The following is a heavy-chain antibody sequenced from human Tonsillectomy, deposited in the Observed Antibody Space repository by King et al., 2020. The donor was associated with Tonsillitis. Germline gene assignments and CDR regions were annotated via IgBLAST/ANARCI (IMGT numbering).Heavy chain of an antibody. CDR1: GYTFTTYW. CDR2: IHPDDSDT. V-gene: IGHV5-51*03. CDR3: ARLQGYIDSSTYYNHALDI. Sequence: QLVQSGAEVKKSGESLKISCKGFGYTFTTYWIGWVRQMPGKGLEWMGIIHPDDSDTRYSPSFQGQVTISADKSIRTDYLQWSSLKASDTAIYYCARLQGYIDSSTYYNHALDIWGQGTIVTVSS. J-gene: IGHJ3*02. D-gene: IGHD2/OR15-2a*01.